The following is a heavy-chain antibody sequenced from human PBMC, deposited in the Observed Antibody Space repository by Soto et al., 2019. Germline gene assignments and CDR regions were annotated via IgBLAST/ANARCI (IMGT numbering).Heavy chain of an antibody. Sequence: QVQLVQSGAEVKKPGSSVKVSCKASGGTFSSYAISWVRQAPGQGLEWMGGIIPIFGTANYAQKFQGRVTITADESTSTAYMELSSLRSEDTAVYYCTRGGKYYYGSGSGSCIVDPAFDIWGQGTMVTVSS. D-gene: IGHD3-10*01. CDR1: GGTFSSYA. V-gene: IGHV1-69*01. J-gene: IGHJ3*02. CDR2: IIPIFGTA. CDR3: TRGGKYYYGSGSGSCIVDPAFDI.